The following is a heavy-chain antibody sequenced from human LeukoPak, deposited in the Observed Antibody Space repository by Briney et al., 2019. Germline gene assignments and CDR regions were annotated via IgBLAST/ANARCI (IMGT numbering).Heavy chain of an antibody. CDR1: GYTFTGYY. CDR2: INTNSGGT. CDR3: ARDRLRIAVAGTWFDP. D-gene: IGHD6-19*01. J-gene: IGHJ5*02. V-gene: IGHV1-2*02. Sequence: ASVKVSCKASGYTFTGYYMLWVRQAPGQGLEWMGWINTNSGGTNYAPKMQGRVTMTRDTSISTAYMERSRLRSDDTAVYYCARDRLRIAVAGTWFDPWGQGTLVTVSS.